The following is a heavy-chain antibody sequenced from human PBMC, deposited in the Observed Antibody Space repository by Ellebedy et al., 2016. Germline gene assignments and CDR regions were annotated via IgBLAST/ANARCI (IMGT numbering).Heavy chain of an antibody. CDR2: INSDGSST. J-gene: IGHJ6*02. D-gene: IGHD1-26*01. Sequence: GGSLRLSCAASGFTFSSYWMHWVRQAPGKGLVWVSRINSDGSSTSYADSVKGRFTISRDNAKNTLYLQMNSLRGEDTAVYYCARDLGWLGNYYYYGMDVWGQGTTVTVSS. CDR3: ARDLGWLGNYYYYGMDV. CDR1: GFTFSSYW. V-gene: IGHV3-74*01.